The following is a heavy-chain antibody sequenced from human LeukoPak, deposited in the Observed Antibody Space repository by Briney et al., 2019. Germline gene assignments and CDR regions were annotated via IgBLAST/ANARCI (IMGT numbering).Heavy chain of an antibody. J-gene: IGHJ4*02. CDR1: GGTFSSYA. V-gene: IGHV1-69*05. Sequence: ASVKVSCKASGGTFSSYAISWVRQAPGQGLEWMGRIIPIFGTANYAQKFQGRVTITTDESTSTAYMELSSLRSEDTAVYHCARGPGIVGARDSDYWGQGTLVTVSS. D-gene: IGHD1-26*01. CDR3: ARGPGIVGARDSDY. CDR2: IIPIFGTA.